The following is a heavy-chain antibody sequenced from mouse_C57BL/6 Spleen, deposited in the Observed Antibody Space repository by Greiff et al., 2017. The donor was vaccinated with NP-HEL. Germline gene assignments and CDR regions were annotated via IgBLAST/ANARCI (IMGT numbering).Heavy chain of an antibody. J-gene: IGHJ3*01. CDR1: GYSITSGYY. CDR3: AREDSNYGTWFAY. V-gene: IGHV3-6*01. D-gene: IGHD2-5*01. Sequence: EVQVVESGPGLVKPSQSLSLTCSVTGYSITSGYYWNWIRQFPGNKLEWMGYISYDGSNNYNPSLKNRISITRDTSKNQFFLKLNSVTTEDTATYYCAREDSNYGTWFAYWGQGTLVTVSA. CDR2: ISYDGSN.